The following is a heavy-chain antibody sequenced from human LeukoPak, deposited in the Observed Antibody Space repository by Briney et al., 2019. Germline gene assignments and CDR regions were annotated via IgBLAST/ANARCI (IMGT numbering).Heavy chain of an antibody. J-gene: IGHJ5*02. D-gene: IGHD5-12*01. CDR2: IYYSGST. V-gene: IGHV4-59*01. CDR1: GGSISSYY. CDR3: ARDVEWLPGKGFDP. Sequence: SETLSLTCTVSGGSISSYYWSWIRQPPGKGLEWIGYIYYSGSTNYNPSLKSRVTISVDTSKNQFSLKLSSATAADTAVYYCARDVEWLPGKGFDPWGQGTLVTVSS.